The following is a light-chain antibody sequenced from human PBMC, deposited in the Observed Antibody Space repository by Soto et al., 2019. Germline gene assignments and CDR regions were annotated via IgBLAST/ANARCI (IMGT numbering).Light chain of an antibody. Sequence: QTVVTQEPSFSVSPGGTMTLTCGLTSGSVSTSSYPSWYQQTPGQAPRTLIYSTNTRSSGVPDRFSGSILGNKAALTITGAQADDESDYYCALSLPRGVWEFGGGTKLTVL. V-gene: IGLV8-61*01. CDR2: STN. CDR3: ALSLPRGVWE. J-gene: IGLJ3*02. CDR1: SGSVSTSSY.